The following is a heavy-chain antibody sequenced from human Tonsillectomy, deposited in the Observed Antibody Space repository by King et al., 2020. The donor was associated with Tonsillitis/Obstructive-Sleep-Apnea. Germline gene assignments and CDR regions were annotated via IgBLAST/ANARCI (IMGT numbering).Heavy chain of an antibody. CDR3: ARGRGPSCGGDCKGDY. V-gene: IGHV1-18*01. J-gene: IGHJ4*02. CDR1: GYTFINYG. CDR2: SSAYNGNT. D-gene: IGHD2-21*01. Sequence: QLVQSGAEVKKPGASVKVSCTASGYTFINYGINWVRQAPGQGLEWMGWSSAYNGNTKYAQKLQGRVTMTTDTSTSTAYMELRSLRSDDTAIYYCARGRGPSCGGDCKGDYWGQGTLVTVSS.